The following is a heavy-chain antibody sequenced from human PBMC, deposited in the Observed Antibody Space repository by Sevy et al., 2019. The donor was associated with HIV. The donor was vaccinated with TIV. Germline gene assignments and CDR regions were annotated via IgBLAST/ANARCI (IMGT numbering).Heavy chain of an antibody. CDR3: ARLGDYGDPFSYYGMDV. CDR1: GYSFITYW. CDR2: IYPGDSDT. Sequence: GESLKISCKGSGYSFITYWIGWVRQMPGKGLEWMGIIYPGDSDTRYSPSLQGQVTISADKSISTAYLQWSSLKASDTAMYYSARLGDYGDPFSYYGMDVWGQGTTVTVSS. J-gene: IGHJ6*02. D-gene: IGHD4-17*01. V-gene: IGHV5-51*01.